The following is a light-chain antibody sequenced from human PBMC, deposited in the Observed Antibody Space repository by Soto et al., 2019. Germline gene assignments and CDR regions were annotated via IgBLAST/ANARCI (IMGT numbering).Light chain of an antibody. J-gene: IGLJ1*01. CDR3: CSYAGSSSYV. CDR1: GSDIGGYNY. Sequence: QSVLTQPRSVSGSPGQSVTISCTGTGSDIGGYNYVSWYQQHPGKAPKLMIYTVTKRPSGVPDRFSGSKSDNTASLTISGLQADDEADYYCCSYAGSSSYVFGTGTKVTVL. V-gene: IGLV2-11*01. CDR2: TVT.